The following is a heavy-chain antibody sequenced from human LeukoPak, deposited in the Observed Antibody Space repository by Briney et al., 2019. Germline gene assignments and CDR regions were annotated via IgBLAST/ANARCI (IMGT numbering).Heavy chain of an antibody. CDR3: ARFVGGYSSSYFDY. V-gene: IGHV1-69*05. CDR2: IIPIFGTA. D-gene: IGHD6-13*01. J-gene: IGHJ4*02. CDR1: GGTFSSYA. Sequence: SVKVSCKASGGTFSSYAISWVRQAPGQGLEWMGRIIPIFGTANYAQKFQGRVTMTTDTSTSTAYMELRSLRSDDTAVYYCARFVGGYSSSYFDYWGQGTLVTVSS.